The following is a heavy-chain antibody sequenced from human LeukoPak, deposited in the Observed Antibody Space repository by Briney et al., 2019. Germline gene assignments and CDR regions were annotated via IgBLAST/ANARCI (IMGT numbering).Heavy chain of an antibody. D-gene: IGHD2-21*02. J-gene: IGHJ4*02. CDR1: GFTFSNYA. Sequence: GGSLRLSCASSGFTFSNYAMSWVRQAPGKGLEWVSAISGSGDNTYYADSVKGRFTVSRDNSKNTLYVQMKSLRAEDTAVYYCAKDFVVVPGNVNYFDYWGQGTLVTVSS. V-gene: IGHV3-23*01. CDR2: ISGSGDNT. CDR3: AKDFVVVPGNVNYFDY.